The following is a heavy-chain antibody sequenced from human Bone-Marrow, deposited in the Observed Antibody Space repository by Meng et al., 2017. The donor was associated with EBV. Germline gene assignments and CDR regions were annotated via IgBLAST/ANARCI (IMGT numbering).Heavy chain of an antibody. V-gene: IGHV3-74*01. J-gene: IGHJ4*02. CDR1: GFNFRSYW. CDR2: INSDGSST. Sequence: GELGGAGGGLVQPWGSLSLTCAASGFNFRSYWMHWVRPAPGKGLVWVSRINSDGSSTSYADSVKGRFTISRDNAKNTLYLQMNSLRAEDTAVYYCARDWRGVGGSYWGQGTLVTVSS. D-gene: IGHD3-3*01. CDR3: ARDWRGVGGSY.